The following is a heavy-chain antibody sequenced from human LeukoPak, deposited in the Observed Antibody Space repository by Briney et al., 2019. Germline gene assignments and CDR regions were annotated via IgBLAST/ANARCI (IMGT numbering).Heavy chain of an antibody. CDR2: INHSGST. CDR3: ARGRRGSYSYFDY. D-gene: IGHD1-26*01. V-gene: IGHV4-34*01. CDR1: GGSFSGYY. Sequence: SETLSLTCAVYGGSFSGYYWSWIRQPPGKGLEWIGEINHSGSTNYNPSLKSRVTISVDTSKNQFSLKLSPVTAADTAVYYCARGRRGSYSYFDYWGQGTLVTVSS. J-gene: IGHJ4*02.